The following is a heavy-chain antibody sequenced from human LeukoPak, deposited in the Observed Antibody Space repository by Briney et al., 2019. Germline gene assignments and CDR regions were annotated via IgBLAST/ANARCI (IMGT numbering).Heavy chain of an antibody. CDR1: GGSISSGGYY. D-gene: IGHD4-4*01. Sequence: SQTLSLTCTVSGGSISSGGYYWSWIRQHPGKGLEWIGYIYYSGSTYYNPSLKSRVTISVDTSKNQFSLKLSSVTAADTAVYYCAGENPYYSNYDYGMDVWGQGTTVTVSS. J-gene: IGHJ6*02. CDR3: AGENPYYSNYDYGMDV. V-gene: IGHV4-31*03. CDR2: IYYSGST.